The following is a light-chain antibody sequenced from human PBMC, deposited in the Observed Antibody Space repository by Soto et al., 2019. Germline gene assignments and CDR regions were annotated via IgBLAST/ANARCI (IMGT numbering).Light chain of an antibody. Sequence: DIQMTQSPSTLSASVGDRVTITCRASQSISFWLAWYQQKPGKAPKLLVYDASTLQSGVASRFSGSGSGTDFTLTISRLEPEDFAVYYCQQYGSSLWTFGQGTKVDIK. CDR1: QSISFW. CDR2: DAS. CDR3: QQYGSSLWT. J-gene: IGKJ1*01. V-gene: IGKV1-5*01.